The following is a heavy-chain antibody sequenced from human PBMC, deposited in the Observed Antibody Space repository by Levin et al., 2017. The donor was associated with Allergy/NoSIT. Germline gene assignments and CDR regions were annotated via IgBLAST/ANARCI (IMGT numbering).Heavy chain of an antibody. V-gene: IGHV3-30*04. Sequence: GGSLRLSCAASGFTFSSYAMHWVRQAPGKGLEWVAVISYDGSNKYYADSVKGRFTISRDNSKNTLYLQMNSLRAEDTAVYYCARETRAVAGTLRAFDIWGQGTMVTVSS. CDR3: ARETRAVAGTLRAFDI. D-gene: IGHD6-19*01. CDR2: ISYDGSNK. J-gene: IGHJ3*02. CDR1: GFTFSSYA.